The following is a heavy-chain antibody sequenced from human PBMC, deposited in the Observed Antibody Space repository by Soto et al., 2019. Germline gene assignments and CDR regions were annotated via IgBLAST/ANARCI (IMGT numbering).Heavy chain of an antibody. CDR2: INPYSGGT. D-gene: IGHD2-21*01. CDR1: GYIFTGYF. CDR3: ARPKYGETYFDS. V-gene: IGHV1-2*06. J-gene: IGHJ4*02. Sequence: ASVKVSCKASGYIFTGYFIQWPRQAPGQSLEWMGRINPYSGGTHFARKFQDRVTMARDTSVSTAYMELSSLKSDDTAVYYCARPKYGETYFDSWGQGTVVTVSS.